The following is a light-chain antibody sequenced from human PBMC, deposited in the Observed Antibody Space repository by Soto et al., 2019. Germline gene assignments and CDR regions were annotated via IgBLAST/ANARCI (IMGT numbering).Light chain of an antibody. CDR3: QQCYSTPPT. CDR2: WAS. CDR1: QSVLYSSNNKNY. V-gene: IGKV4-1*01. Sequence: DIVMTQSPDSPAVSLGERATINCKSSQSVLYSSNNKNYLAWYQQKPGQPPKLLIYWASTRESGVPDRFSGSGSGTDFNLTISSLQAEDVAVYYCQQCYSTPPTFGGGTMVEIK. J-gene: IGKJ4*01.